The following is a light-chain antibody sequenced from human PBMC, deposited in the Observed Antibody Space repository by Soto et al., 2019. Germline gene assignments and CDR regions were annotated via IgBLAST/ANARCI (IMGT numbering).Light chain of an antibody. CDR2: DAS. CDR3: QQRSNWPPYT. CDR1: QSVSSY. V-gene: IGKV3-11*01. Sequence: EIVFTQSPATLSLSPGERATLSCRASQSVSSYLAWYQQKPGQAPRLLIYDASNRATGIPARFSGSGSGTDFTLTISSLEHEDFAVYYCQQRSNWPPYTFGQGTKLEIK. J-gene: IGKJ2*01.